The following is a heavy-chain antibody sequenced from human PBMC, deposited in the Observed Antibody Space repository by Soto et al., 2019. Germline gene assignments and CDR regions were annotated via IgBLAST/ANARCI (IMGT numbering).Heavy chain of an antibody. CDR1: GDSYTSKA. J-gene: IGHJ5*02. CDR3: ARGAGSGWS. D-gene: IGHD6-19*01. V-gene: IGHV7-4-1*01. Sequence: ASVKVSSEACGDSYTSKAMNWVQQAPEQGLGRMEWINTNTGNPTYAQGFIGRFVFCLDPSVSTAYLQICSLKSEDTAVYYCARGAGSGWSWGQGTLVTVSS. CDR2: INTNTGNP.